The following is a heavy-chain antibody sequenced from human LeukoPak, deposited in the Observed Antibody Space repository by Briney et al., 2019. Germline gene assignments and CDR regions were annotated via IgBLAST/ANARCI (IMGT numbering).Heavy chain of an antibody. CDR2: VGGDGRVT. Sequence: GGSLRLSCAASGFTFSTYVMSWVRQAPGKGLQWVSSVGGDGRVTYYADSVKGRFTISRDNSQNTLFLQMNSLRAEDTAVYYCARTRTGFDYWGQGTLVTVSS. V-gene: IGHV3-23*01. CDR1: GFTFSTYV. J-gene: IGHJ4*02. D-gene: IGHD1-1*01. CDR3: ARTRTGFDY.